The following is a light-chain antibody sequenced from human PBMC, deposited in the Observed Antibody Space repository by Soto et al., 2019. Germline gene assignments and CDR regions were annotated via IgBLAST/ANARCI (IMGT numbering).Light chain of an antibody. V-gene: IGLV3-1*01. CDR1: KLGDKF. J-gene: IGLJ2*01. CDR2: QDS. CDR3: QAWDSNTEV. Sequence: SYELTQPPSVSVSPGQTASITCSGDKLGDKFACWYQQKPGQSPVVVIYQDSKRPSGIPERFSGSNSGNTATLTISGTQAMDEADYYCQAWDSNTEVFGGGTKLTVL.